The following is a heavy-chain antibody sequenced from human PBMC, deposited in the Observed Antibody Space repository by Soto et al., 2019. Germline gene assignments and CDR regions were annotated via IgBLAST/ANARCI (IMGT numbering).Heavy chain of an antibody. Sequence: PGGSLRLSCAASGFTFSSYSMNWVRQAPGKGLEWVSSISSSSSYIYYADSVKGRFTISRDNAKNSLYLQMNSLRAEDTAVYYCVRSIAAAGLSYYYYGMDVWGQGTTVTVSS. V-gene: IGHV3-21*01. J-gene: IGHJ6*02. CDR3: VRSIAAAGLSYYYYGMDV. D-gene: IGHD6-13*01. CDR2: ISSSSSYI. CDR1: GFTFSSYS.